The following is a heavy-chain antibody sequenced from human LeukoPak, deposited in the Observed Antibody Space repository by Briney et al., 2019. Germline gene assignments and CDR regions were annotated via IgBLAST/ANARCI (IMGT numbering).Heavy chain of an antibody. CDR2: IRYDGSNK. J-gene: IGHJ6*03. V-gene: IGHV3-30*02. D-gene: IGHD3-10*01. Sequence: GGSLRLSCAASGFTFSGYGMHWVRQAPGKGLEWVAFIRYDGSNKYNADSVKGRFTISRDNSKNTLSLQMNSLRAEDTAVYYCAKSSGSEPYYMDVWGKGTTVTISS. CDR1: GFTFSGYG. CDR3: AKSSGSEPYYMDV.